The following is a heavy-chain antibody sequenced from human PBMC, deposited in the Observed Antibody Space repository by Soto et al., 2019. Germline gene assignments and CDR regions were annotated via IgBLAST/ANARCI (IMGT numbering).Heavy chain of an antibody. CDR1: GITFSGYW. CDR3: ATVFEH. J-gene: IGHJ4*02. CDR2: VDSDGSGT. Sequence: EVHLVESGGGSVQPGGSLRLSCVASGITFSGYWMHWVRQVPGKGLVWVARVDSDGSGTSYADSMKGRFTISRDNAKNTLYLQMNSLRVEDTAVYYCATVFEHWGQGIPVTVSS. V-gene: IGHV3-74*01.